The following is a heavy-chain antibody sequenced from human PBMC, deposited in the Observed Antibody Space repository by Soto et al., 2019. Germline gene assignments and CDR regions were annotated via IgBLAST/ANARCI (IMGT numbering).Heavy chain of an antibody. D-gene: IGHD6-13*01. Sequence: QVQLVQSGAEVKKPGASVKVSCKASGYTFSTYDIDWVRLATGQGLEWMGSMNPNSGNTDYAQKFQGRVTMTRNTSISTVYMELSSLRSEDTAIYYCARTMGGIAAAGNDYWGQGTLVTVSS. J-gene: IGHJ4*02. CDR1: GYTFSTYD. CDR3: ARTMGGIAAAGNDY. V-gene: IGHV1-8*01. CDR2: MNPNSGNT.